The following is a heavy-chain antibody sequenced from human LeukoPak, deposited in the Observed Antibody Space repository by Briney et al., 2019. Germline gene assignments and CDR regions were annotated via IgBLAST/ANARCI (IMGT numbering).Heavy chain of an antibody. V-gene: IGHV1-2*02. CDR3: ARNLWQQLAALDY. Sequence: ASVKVSCKASGYTFTGCYMHWVRQAPGQGLEWMGWINPNSGGTNYAQKFQGRVTMTRDTSISTAYMELSRLRSDDTAVYYCARNLWQQLAALDYWGQGTLVTVSS. CDR2: INPNSGGT. J-gene: IGHJ4*02. D-gene: IGHD6-13*01. CDR1: GYTFTGCY.